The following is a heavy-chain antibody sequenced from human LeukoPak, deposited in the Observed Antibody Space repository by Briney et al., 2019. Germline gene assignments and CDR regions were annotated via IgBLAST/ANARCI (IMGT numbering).Heavy chain of an antibody. Sequence: ASVKVSCKASGYTFSGYFIHWVRQAPGQGLEWMGWINPNSGDTNYAQKFQGRVTMTRDTSISTAYMELSRLRSDDTALYYCARANYGDYGRGGFEIWGQGTMVTVSS. V-gene: IGHV1-2*02. J-gene: IGHJ3*02. D-gene: IGHD4-17*01. CDR2: INPNSGDT. CDR3: ARANYGDYGRGGFEI. CDR1: GYTFSGYF.